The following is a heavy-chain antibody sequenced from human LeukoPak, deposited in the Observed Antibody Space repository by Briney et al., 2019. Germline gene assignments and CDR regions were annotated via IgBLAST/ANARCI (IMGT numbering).Heavy chain of an antibody. CDR2: IIPIFGTA. J-gene: IGHJ4*02. Sequence: ASVKVSCKASGGTFSSYAISWVRQAPGQGLEWMGGIIPIFGTANYAQKFQGRVTITADKSTSTAYMELSSLRSEDTAVYYCSCRGGSGWYSIDYWGQGTLVTVSS. V-gene: IGHV1-69*06. CDR1: GGTFSSYA. D-gene: IGHD6-19*01. CDR3: SCRGGSGWYSIDY.